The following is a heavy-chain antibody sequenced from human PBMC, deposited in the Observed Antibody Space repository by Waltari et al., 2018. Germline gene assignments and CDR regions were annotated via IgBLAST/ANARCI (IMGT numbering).Heavy chain of an antibody. CDR3: ARGKGEFDY. J-gene: IGHJ4*02. V-gene: IGHV1-8*02. Sequence: QVQLVQSGAEVKKPGASVKVSCKSSGYTLTSYDINWLRQAPGQGLEWMGWMNPNSGNTGYAQKFQGRVTITRNTSINTAYMELDSLRSEDTAVYYCARGKGEFDYWGQGTLVTVSS. CDR2: MNPNSGNT. D-gene: IGHD3-10*01. CDR1: GYTLTSYD.